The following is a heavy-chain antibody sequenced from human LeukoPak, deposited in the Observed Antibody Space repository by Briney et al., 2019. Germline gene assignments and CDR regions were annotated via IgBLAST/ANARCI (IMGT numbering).Heavy chain of an antibody. CDR3: AKESVVVVAAPDAFDI. Sequence: GGSLRLSCAASGFTFSSYAMSWVRQAPGKGLERVSAISGSGGSTYYADSVKGRFTISRDNSKNTLYLQMNSLRAEDTAVYYCAKESVVVVAAPDAFDIWGQGTMLTVSS. CDR2: ISGSGGST. V-gene: IGHV3-23*01. J-gene: IGHJ3*02. D-gene: IGHD2-15*01. CDR1: GFTFSSYA.